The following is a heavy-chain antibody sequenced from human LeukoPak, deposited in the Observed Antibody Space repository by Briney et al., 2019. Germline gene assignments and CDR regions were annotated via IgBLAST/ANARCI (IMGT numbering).Heavy chain of an antibody. V-gene: IGHV4-59*08. CDR2: VYYSGIT. D-gene: IGHD6-19*01. J-gene: IGHJ4*02. Sequence: PSETLSLTCSVSGGSISTYYLSWIRQPPGKGLEWIGYVYYSGITNYNPSLKSRVTISVDRSKNQFSLKLSSVTAADTAVYYCARRLAVTGRYYFDYWGQGTLVTVSS. CDR3: ARRLAVTGRYYFDY. CDR1: GGSISTYY.